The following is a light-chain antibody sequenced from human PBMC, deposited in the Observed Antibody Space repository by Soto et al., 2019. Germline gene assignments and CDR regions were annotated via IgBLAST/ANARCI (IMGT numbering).Light chain of an antibody. CDR2: DVS. Sequence: QSALTQPASVSGSPGQSITISCTGTSSDVGGYNYVSWYQQFPRKAPKLIINDVSNRPSGVSNRFSGSKSGNTASLTISGLQAEDEADYYCSSYTSSSTYVVFGGGTKLTVL. CDR1: SSDVGGYNY. CDR3: SSYTSSSTYVV. V-gene: IGLV2-14*01. J-gene: IGLJ2*01.